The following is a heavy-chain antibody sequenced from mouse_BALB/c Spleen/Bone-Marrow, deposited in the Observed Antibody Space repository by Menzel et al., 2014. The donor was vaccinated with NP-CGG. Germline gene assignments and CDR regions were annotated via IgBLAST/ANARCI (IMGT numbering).Heavy chain of an antibody. V-gene: IGHV1-9*01. D-gene: IGHD1-1*01. CDR1: GYTFSSYW. J-gene: IGHJ2*01. CDR2: ILPGSGST. Sequence: QVQLQQSGAELMKPGASVKISCKATGYTFSSYWIEWVKQRPGHGLEWIGEILPGSGSTNYNEKFKGKATLTADTSSNTAYMQLSSLTSEDSAVYYCARDTTVGYWGQGTALTVSS. CDR3: ARDTTVGY.